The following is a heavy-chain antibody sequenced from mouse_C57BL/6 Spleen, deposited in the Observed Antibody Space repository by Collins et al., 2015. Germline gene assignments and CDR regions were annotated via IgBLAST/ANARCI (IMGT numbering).Heavy chain of an antibody. CDR1: GFTFSDYG. CDR2: ISSGSSTI. J-gene: IGHJ1*03. Sequence: EVQLVESGELSEAWRSLKLSCAASGFTFSDYGMHWVRQAPEKGLEWVAYISSGSSTIYYADTVKGRFTISRDNAKNTLFLQMTSLRSEDTAMYYCARRYFDVWGTGTTVTVSS. CDR3: ARRYFDV. V-gene: IGHV5-17*01.